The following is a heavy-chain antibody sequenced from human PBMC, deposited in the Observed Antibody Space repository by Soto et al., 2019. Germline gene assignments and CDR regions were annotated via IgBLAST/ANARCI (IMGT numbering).Heavy chain of an antibody. CDR2: IYYSGST. CDR1: GDSISSYY. J-gene: IGHJ6*03. Sequence: SETLSLTCAVCGDSISSYYWSWIRQPPGKGLEWIGYIYYSGSTNYNPSLKSRVTISVDTSKNQFSLKLSSVTAADTAVYYCARDRGYGDYDYYYYMDVWGKGTTVTVSS. D-gene: IGHD4-17*01. V-gene: IGHV4-59*01. CDR3: ARDRGYGDYDYYYYMDV.